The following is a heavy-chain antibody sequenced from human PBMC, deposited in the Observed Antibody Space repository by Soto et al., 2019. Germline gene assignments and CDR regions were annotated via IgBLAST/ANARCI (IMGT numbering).Heavy chain of an antibody. Sequence: EVQLVESGGGLVQPGGSLRLSCAASGFTFSNYWMSWVRQAPGKGLEWVANIKQDGTEKNYVDSVRGRFTISRDNAKNPLNQQMTSRPAEDTAVYYCAGWAIWGQGTWSPSPQ. CDR1: GFTFSNYW. V-gene: IGHV3-7*01. CDR3: AGWAI. CDR2: IKQDGTEK. D-gene: IGHD6-19*01. J-gene: IGHJ4*02.